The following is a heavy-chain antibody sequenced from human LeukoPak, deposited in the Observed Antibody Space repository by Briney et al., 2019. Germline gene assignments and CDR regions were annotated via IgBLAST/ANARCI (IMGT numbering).Heavy chain of an antibody. D-gene: IGHD2-2*01. V-gene: IGHV4-39*01. CDR1: GGSISSSSYY. J-gene: IGHJ5*02. Sequence: YPSEILSLTCTVSGGSISSSSYYRGWIRQPPGKGLEWIGSIYYSGSTYYNPSLKSRVTISVDTSKNQFSLKLSSVTAADTAVYYCARGVVVPAALKIWFDPWGQGTLVTVSS. CDR2: IYYSGST. CDR3: ARGVVVPAALKIWFDP.